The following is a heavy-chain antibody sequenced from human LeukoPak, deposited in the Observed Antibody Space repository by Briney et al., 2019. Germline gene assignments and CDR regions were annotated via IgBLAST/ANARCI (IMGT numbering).Heavy chain of an antibody. CDR1: DYSYSMSSSFS. D-gene: IGHD2-21*01. CDR3: ARDRDLRWFYY. J-gene: IGHJ4*02. CDR2: IYDGGNT. V-gene: IGHV4-38-2*02. Sequence: SETLSLTCTVSDYSYSMSSSFSWGWIRQPPGKGLEWIGSIYDGGNTYYNPSLKSRVTMSVGTSKNQFSLKLNSVTAADTAVYYCARDRDLRWFYYWGQGTLVTVSS.